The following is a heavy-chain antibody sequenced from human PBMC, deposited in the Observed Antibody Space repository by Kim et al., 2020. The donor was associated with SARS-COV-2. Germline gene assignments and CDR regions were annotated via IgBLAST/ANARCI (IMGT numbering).Heavy chain of an antibody. Sequence: GGSLRLSCAASGFTFSSYGMHWVRQAPGKGLEWVAVISYDGSNKYYADSVKGRFTISRDNSKNTLYLQMNSLRAEDTAVYYCAKGWGIAAAGRLRNYYYYGMDVWGQGTTVTVSS. CDR3: AKGWGIAAAGRLRNYYYYGMDV. J-gene: IGHJ6*02. V-gene: IGHV3-30*18. CDR2: ISYDGSNK. D-gene: IGHD6-13*01. CDR1: GFTFSSYG.